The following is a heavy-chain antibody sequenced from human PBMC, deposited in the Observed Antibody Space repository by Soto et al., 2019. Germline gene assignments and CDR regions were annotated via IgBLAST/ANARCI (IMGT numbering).Heavy chain of an antibody. CDR1: GYTFTSYY. J-gene: IGHJ6*02. D-gene: IGHD6-6*01. V-gene: IGHV1-69*13. CDR2: IIPIFGTA. CDR3: ARDQGSSPNYYYYGMDV. Sequence: SVKVSCKASGYTFTSYYMHCLRQAPGQGLEWMGGIIPIFGTANYAQKFQGRVTITADESTSTAYMELSSLRSEDTAVYYCARDQGSSPNYYYYGMDVWGQGTTVTVSS.